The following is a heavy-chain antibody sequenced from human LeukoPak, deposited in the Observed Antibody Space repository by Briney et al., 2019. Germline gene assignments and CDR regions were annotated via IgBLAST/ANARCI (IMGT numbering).Heavy chain of an antibody. Sequence: ASVKVSCKASGYTFTGYYMHWVRQAPGQGLEWMGWINPNSGGTNYAQKFQGRVTMTRDTSISTAYMELSRLRSDDTAVYYCARDLTCSGSYYPDYWGQGTLVTVSS. J-gene: IGHJ4*02. CDR3: ARDLTCSGSYYPDY. CDR1: GYTFTGYY. V-gene: IGHV1-2*02. CDR2: INPNSGGT. D-gene: IGHD1-26*01.